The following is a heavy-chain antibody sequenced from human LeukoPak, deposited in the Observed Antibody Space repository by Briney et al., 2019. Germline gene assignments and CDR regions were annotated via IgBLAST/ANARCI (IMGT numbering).Heavy chain of an antibody. J-gene: IGHJ5*02. Sequence: ASETLSLTCTVSGGSISGYYWNWVRQPPGKGLEWIGYIYYSGSTNNNPSLKSRVSISVDTSKNQFSLKLSSVTAADAAVYYCARFLWFGGPFDPWGQGTLVTVSS. V-gene: IGHV4-59*01. CDR2: IYYSGST. CDR1: GGSISGYY. D-gene: IGHD3-10*01. CDR3: ARFLWFGGPFDP.